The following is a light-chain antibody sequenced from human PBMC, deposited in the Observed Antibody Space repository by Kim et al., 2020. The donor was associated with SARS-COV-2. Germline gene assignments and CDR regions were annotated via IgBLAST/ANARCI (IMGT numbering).Light chain of an antibody. J-gene: IGKJ1*01. V-gene: IGKV3-20*01. CDR3: QQYGSPGT. Sequence: SRGEGAPPSCGARHSVSSNSWSWYRQNPAPAPSILSYGASSSATRIPDRFSGSGSETAFTLTIRKLEHEDFAVYYCQQYGSPGTFCQGTKVDIK. CDR2: GAS. CDR1: HSVSSNS.